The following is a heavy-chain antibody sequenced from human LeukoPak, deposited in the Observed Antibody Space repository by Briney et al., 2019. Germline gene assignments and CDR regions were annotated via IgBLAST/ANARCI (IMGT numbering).Heavy chain of an antibody. CDR3: AKESESYDSSGSTLDY. CDR2: ISGSGGST. D-gene: IGHD3-22*01. CDR1: GFTFSSYA. V-gene: IGHV3-23*01. Sequence: PGGSLRLSCAASGFTFSSYAMSWVRQAPGKGLEWVSAISGSGGSTYYADSVKGRFSISRDNSKNTLYLQMNSLRAEDTAVYYCAKESESYDSSGSTLDYWGQGTLVTVSS. J-gene: IGHJ4*02.